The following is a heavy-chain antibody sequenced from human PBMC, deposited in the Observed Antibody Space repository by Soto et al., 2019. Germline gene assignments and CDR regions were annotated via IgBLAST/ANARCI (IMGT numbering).Heavy chain of an antibody. J-gene: IGHJ4*02. CDR3: AKDLDLYYGSGRSTFDY. Sequence: PGGSLRLSCAASGFTFSSYAMSWVRQAPGKGLEWVSAISGSGGSTYYADSVKGRFTISRDNSKNTLYLQMNSLRAEDTAVYYCAKDLDLYYGSGRSTFDYWGQGTLVTVSS. V-gene: IGHV3-23*01. CDR1: GFTFSSYA. CDR2: ISGSGGST. D-gene: IGHD3-10*01.